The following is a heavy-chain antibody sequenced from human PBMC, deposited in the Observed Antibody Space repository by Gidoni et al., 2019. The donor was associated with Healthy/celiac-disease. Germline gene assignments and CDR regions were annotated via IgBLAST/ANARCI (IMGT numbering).Heavy chain of an antibody. J-gene: IGHJ6*03. CDR3: ARDRIVDYYYYMDV. Sequence: EVQLVESGGGLVQPGGSLRLSCAASGFHVSSNYMSWVRQAPGKGLEWVSVIYSGGRTYYADSVKGRFTISRDNSKNTLYLQMNSLRAEDTAVYYCARDRIVDYYYYMDVWGKGTTVTVSS. D-gene: IGHD1-26*01. CDR1: GFHVSSNY. V-gene: IGHV3-66*01. CDR2: IYSGGRT.